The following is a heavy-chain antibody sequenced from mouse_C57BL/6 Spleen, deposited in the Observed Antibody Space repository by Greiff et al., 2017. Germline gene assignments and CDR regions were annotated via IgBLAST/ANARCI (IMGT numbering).Heavy chain of an antibody. V-gene: IGHV5-17*01. CDR3: ARPGCDLSYWYFDV. J-gene: IGHJ1*03. CDR2: ISSGSSTI. CDR1: GFTFSDYG. Sequence: EVLLVESGGGLVKPGGSLKLSCAASGFTFSDYGMHWVRQAPEKGLEWVAYISSGSSTIYYADTVKGRFTISRENAKNTLFLQMTSLRSEDTARYYCARPGCDLSYWYFDVWGTGTTVTVSS. D-gene: IGHD2-13*01.